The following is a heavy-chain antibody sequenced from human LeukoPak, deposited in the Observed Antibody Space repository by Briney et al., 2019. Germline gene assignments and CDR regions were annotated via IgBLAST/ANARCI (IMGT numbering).Heavy chain of an antibody. J-gene: IGHJ6*03. D-gene: IGHD2-2*01. Sequence: SVKVSCKASGGTFSSYAISWVRQAPGLGLEWMGVIIPIFGTANYAQKFQGRVTITTDESTSTAYMELSSLRSEDTAVYYCARAGPYCSSTSCYYYYYYYMDVWGKGTTVTVSS. CDR1: GGTFSSYA. CDR2: IIPIFGTA. V-gene: IGHV1-69*05. CDR3: ARAGPYCSSTSCYYYYYYYMDV.